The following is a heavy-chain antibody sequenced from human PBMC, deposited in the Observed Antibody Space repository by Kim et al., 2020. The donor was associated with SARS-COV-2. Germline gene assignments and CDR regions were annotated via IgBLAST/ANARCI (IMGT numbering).Heavy chain of an antibody. CDR3: AKSGADVSGQTD. CDR1: GFTFSSYG. D-gene: IGHD2-15*01. CDR2: ISAERNNT. V-gene: IGHV3-30*18. J-gene: IGHJ4*02. Sequence: GGSLRLSCAASGFTFSSYGMHWVRQAPGKGLEWVAAISAERNNTYYGDSVKGRFTISTDNSKNTLFLQMNSLRVEDTAVYYCAKSGADVSGQTDWGQGILVTVSS.